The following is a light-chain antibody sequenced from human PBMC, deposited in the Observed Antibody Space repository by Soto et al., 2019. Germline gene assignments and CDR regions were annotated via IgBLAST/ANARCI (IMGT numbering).Light chain of an antibody. Sequence: EIVLTQSPGTLSLSPGERATLSCRASQSVSSTYLAWYQQKPGQAPRLLILGASSRATGIPDRFNGSGSGTDFTLTISRLEPEDSAVYYCQQYSASPRTFGPGTKVDIK. J-gene: IGKJ3*01. CDR2: GAS. CDR1: QSVSSTY. CDR3: QQYSASPRT. V-gene: IGKV3-20*01.